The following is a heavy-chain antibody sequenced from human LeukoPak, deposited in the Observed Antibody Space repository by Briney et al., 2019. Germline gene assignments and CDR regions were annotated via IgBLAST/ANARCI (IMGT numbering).Heavy chain of an antibody. Sequence: KPSETLSLTCTVSGGSVSSGHYYWSWIRQPPGKGLEWIGYIYYSGSTYYNPSLKSRVTISVDTSKNQFSLKLSSVTAADTAVYYCARDGRGIAAAGFDYWGQGTLVTVSS. V-gene: IGHV4-31*03. CDR1: GGSVSSGHYY. CDR2: IYYSGST. J-gene: IGHJ4*02. CDR3: ARDGRGIAAAGFDY. D-gene: IGHD6-13*01.